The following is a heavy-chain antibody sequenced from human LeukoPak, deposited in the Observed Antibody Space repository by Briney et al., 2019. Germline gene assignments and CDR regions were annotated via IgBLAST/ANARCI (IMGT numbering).Heavy chain of an antibody. D-gene: IGHD3-10*01. Sequence: KPSETLSLTCTVSGGSISSYYWSWIRQPPGKGLEWIGYTYSSGSTSYNPSLKSRVTISVDTSKNQFSLKLRSVTAADTALYYCARVTTVIRGSYYFDYWGQGTLVTVSS. CDR1: GGSISSYY. V-gene: IGHV4-59*01. J-gene: IGHJ4*02. CDR2: TYSSGST. CDR3: ARVTTVIRGSYYFDY.